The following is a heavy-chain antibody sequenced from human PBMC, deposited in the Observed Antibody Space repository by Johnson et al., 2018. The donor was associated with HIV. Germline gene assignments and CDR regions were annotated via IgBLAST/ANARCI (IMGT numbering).Heavy chain of an antibody. J-gene: IGHJ3*02. CDR1: GFTFSSYW. Sequence: VQLVESGGGLVQPGASLRLSCAASGFTFSSYWMSWVRQAPGKGLEWVANIKQDGSEKYYVDSVKGRFTISRDNAKNSLYLQMNSLRAEDTAVYYCARAPQTYNGSYMMAFDIWGQGTMVTVSS. V-gene: IGHV3-7*01. CDR2: IKQDGSEK. CDR3: ARAPQTYNGSYMMAFDI. D-gene: IGHD1-7*01.